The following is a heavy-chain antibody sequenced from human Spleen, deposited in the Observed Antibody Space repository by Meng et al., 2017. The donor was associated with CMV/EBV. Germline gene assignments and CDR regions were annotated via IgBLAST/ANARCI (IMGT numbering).Heavy chain of an antibody. CDR2: INQDGSQK. V-gene: IGHV3-7*01. CDR1: GFTFSSHW. J-gene: IGHJ4*02. CDR3: ARDSWTGTTVDY. Sequence: GGSLRLSCAASGFTFSSHWMTWVRQAPGKGLEWVANINQDGSQKNYVDSVKGRFTISRDNAKNSLFLQMNSLRAEDTAVYYCARDSWTGTTVDYWGQGTLVTVSS. D-gene: IGHD1-7*01.